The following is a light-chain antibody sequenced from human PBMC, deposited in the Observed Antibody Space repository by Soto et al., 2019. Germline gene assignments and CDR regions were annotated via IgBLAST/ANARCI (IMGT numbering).Light chain of an antibody. CDR2: SNN. Sequence: QSVLTQPPSASGTPGQRVTISCSGSSSNIGSNTVNWYQQLPGTAPKLLIYSNNQRPSGVPDRFSGSKSGTSASRAISGLQAEDEADYYCAAWDDSLNGFYVFGTGTKRTVL. V-gene: IGLV1-44*01. CDR3: AAWDDSLNGFYV. CDR1: SSNIGSNT. J-gene: IGLJ1*01.